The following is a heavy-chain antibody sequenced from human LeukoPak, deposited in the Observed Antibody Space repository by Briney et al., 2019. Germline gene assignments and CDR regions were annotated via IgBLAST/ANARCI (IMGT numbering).Heavy chain of an antibody. D-gene: IGHD6-19*01. V-gene: IGHV3-23*01. CDR2: ISGGGGST. J-gene: IGHJ1*01. Sequence: GGSLRLSCAASGFTFSSYAMNWVRQAPGKGLEWVLGISGGGGSTYYADSVRGRFTISRDNSKNTLYLQMNSLRAEDTAVYYCAKDGRGWRGYFQHWGQGTLVTVSS. CDR1: GFTFSSYA. CDR3: AKDGRGWRGYFQH.